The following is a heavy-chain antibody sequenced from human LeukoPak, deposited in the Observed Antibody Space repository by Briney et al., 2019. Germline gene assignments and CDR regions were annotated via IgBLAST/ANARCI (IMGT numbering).Heavy chain of an antibody. D-gene: IGHD1-26*01. J-gene: IGHJ1*01. Sequence: SETLSLTCTVSGGSISSYYWSLIRQPPRKGLEWIGYIYYSGSTNYNPSLKSRVTISVDTSKNQFSLKLSSVTAADTAVYYCARGGGSYGIGYFQHWGQGTLVTVSS. CDR1: GGSISSYY. V-gene: IGHV4-59*01. CDR2: IYYSGST. CDR3: ARGGGSYGIGYFQH.